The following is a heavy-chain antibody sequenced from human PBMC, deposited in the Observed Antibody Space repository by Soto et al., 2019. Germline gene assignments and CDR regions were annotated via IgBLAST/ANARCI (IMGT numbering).Heavy chain of an antibody. Sequence: QVQLQESGPGLVKPSGTLSLTCAVSGGSISSSNWWSWVRQPPGKGLEWIGEIYHSGSTNYNPSLKLRVNISVDKSKNQFSLKLSSVTAADTAVYYCASLEFGCSSTSCYPDYWGQGTLVTVSS. J-gene: IGHJ4*02. CDR1: GGSISSSNW. D-gene: IGHD2-2*01. CDR2: IYHSGST. CDR3: ASLEFGCSSTSCYPDY. V-gene: IGHV4-4*02.